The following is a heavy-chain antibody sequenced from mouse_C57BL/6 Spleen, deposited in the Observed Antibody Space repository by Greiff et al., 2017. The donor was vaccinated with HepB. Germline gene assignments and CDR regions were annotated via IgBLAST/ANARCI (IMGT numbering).Heavy chain of an antibody. CDR3: AREGYDGDFDY. J-gene: IGHJ2*01. D-gene: IGHD2-2*01. V-gene: IGHV1-82*01. CDR2: IYPGDGDT. CDR1: GYAFSSSW. Sequence: QVQLKESGPELVKPGASVKISCKASGYAFSSSWMNWVKQRPGKGLEWIGRIYPGDGDTNYNGKFKGKATLTADKSSSTAYMQLSSLTSEDSAVYFCAREGYDGDFDYWAQGTTLTVSS.